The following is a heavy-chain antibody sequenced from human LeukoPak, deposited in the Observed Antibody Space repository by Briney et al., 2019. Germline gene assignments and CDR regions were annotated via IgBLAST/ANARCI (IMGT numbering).Heavy chain of an antibody. J-gene: IGHJ3*02. CDR3: ARSTLNYGDYGGAFDI. CDR1: GFTFSDTW. V-gene: IGHV3-74*01. Sequence: GGSLRLSCAASGFTFSDTWMHWVRQAPGEGLVWVSRIRSDGSDTRYAESVKGRFTISRDNAKNSLYLQMNSLRGEDTAVYYCARSTLNYGDYGGAFDIWGQGTMVTVSS. CDR2: IRSDGSDT. D-gene: IGHD4-17*01.